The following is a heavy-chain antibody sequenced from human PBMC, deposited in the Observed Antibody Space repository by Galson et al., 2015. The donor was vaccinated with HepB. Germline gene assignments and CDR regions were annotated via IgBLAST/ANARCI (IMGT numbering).Heavy chain of an antibody. D-gene: IGHD3-16*02. V-gene: IGHV3-30*04. CDR2: ISYDGSNK. CDR3: ARVYDYVWGSYRYQDYVDY. CDR1: GFTFSSYA. Sequence: SLRLSCAASGFTFSSYAMHWVRQAPGKGLEWVAVISYDGSNKYYADSVKGRFTISRDNSKNTLYLQMNSLRAEDTAVYYCARVYDYVWGSYRYQDYVDYWGQGTLVTVSS. J-gene: IGHJ4*02.